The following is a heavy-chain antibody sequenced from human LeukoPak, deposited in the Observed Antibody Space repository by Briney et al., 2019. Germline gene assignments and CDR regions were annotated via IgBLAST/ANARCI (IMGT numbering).Heavy chain of an antibody. CDR2: ISNNGGYT. CDR3: AKQLGYCSDGSCYFPY. D-gene: IGHD2-15*01. J-gene: IGHJ4*02. Sequence: RAGGSLRLSCAASGFTFSSSAMSWVRQVPGKGLEWVSAISNNGGYTYYADSVQGRFTISRDNSKSTLCLQMNSLRAEDTAVYYCAKQLGYCSDGSCYFPYWGQGTLVTVSS. V-gene: IGHV3-23*01. CDR1: GFTFSSSA.